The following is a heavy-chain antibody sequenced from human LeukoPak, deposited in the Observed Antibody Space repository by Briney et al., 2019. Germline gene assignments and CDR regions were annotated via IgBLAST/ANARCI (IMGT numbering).Heavy chain of an antibody. D-gene: IGHD3-16*02. V-gene: IGHV3-74*01. CDR3: TRESGWAGLSTDY. CDR1: GFTFSSYW. J-gene: IGHJ4*02. CDR2: IKSDGSIT. Sequence: GGSLRLSCAASGFTFSSYWMHWVRQAPGKGRGWVSRIKSDGSITTYADSVKGRFTISRDNAKNTLYLQMNSLRAEDTAVYYCTRESGWAGLSTDYWGQGTLVTVSS.